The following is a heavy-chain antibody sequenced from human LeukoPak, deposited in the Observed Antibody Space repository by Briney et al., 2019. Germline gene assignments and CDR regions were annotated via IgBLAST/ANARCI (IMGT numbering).Heavy chain of an antibody. V-gene: IGHV3-9*01. Sequence: GGSLRLSCAASGFTFDDYAMHWVRQAPGKGLEWVSGVSWNSDISDYADSVKGRFTISRDNAKNSLYLQMNSLRTEDTAFYFCAKHISFDSATYVGAFDFWGHGTMVTVSS. D-gene: IGHD2/OR15-2a*01. J-gene: IGHJ3*01. CDR2: VSWNSDIS. CDR1: GFTFDDYA. CDR3: AKHISFDSATYVGAFDF.